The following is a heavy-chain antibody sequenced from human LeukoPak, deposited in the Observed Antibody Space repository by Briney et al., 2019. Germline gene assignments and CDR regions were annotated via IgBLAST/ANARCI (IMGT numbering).Heavy chain of an antibody. CDR2: IKKDGSEK. CDR1: GFTFNSHW. CDR3: AREGRDGINPVLSFDS. J-gene: IGHJ4*02. Sequence: PGGSLTLSCEASGFTFNSHWMNWVRQFPGKGLEWVANIKKDGSEKYYVDSVKGRFTISRDNTETTLYLEMNSLRADDTAVYHCAREGRDGINPVLSFDSWGQGILVTVSS. D-gene: IGHD5-24*01. V-gene: IGHV3-7*01.